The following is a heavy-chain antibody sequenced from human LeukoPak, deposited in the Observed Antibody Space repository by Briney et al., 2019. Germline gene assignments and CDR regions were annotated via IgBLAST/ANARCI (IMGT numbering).Heavy chain of an antibody. CDR2: ISGSGGGT. D-gene: IGHD3-10*01. CDR3: LESGEAFDI. Sequence: GGSLRLSCAASGFTFSTYAMSWVRQAAGKGLEWVSLISGSGGGTYYADSVKGRFTISRDNSKNTLYLQMNSLRAEDTAVYYCLESGEAFDIWGQGTMVTVSS. CDR1: GFTFSTYA. V-gene: IGHV3-23*01. J-gene: IGHJ3*02.